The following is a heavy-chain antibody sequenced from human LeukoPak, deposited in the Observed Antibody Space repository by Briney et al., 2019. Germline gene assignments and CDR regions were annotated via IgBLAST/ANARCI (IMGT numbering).Heavy chain of an antibody. V-gene: IGHV4-4*02. Sequence: SGTLSLTCTVSGDSINSLDLWSWVRPPPGKGLEWIGEMYLSGTTHSNPSVKSRVTISIDKSKNQFFLNLSSVTAADTAVYYCAGLVGRYSSGLYYYYFDYRGQGTLVTVSS. CDR3: AGLVGRYSSGLYYYYFDY. D-gene: IGHD3-22*01. J-gene: IGHJ4*02. CDR2: MYLSGTT. CDR1: GDSINSLDL.